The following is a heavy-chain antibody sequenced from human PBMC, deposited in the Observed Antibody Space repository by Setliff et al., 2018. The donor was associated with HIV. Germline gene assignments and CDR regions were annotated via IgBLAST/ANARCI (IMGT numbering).Heavy chain of an antibody. V-gene: IGHV4-59*11. CDR2: IYYNGST. D-gene: IGHD3-3*01. CDR3: ARRFLEWFPPSYFYSYMDV. CDR1: GGSIRSHY. Sequence: ASETLSLTCTVSGGSIRSHYWSWTRQSPGKGLEYIGYIYYNGSTNYNPSLQSRVTISVETSKNQFSLKLSSVTAADTAVYYCARRFLEWFPPSYFYSYMDVWGKGTTVTVSS. J-gene: IGHJ6*03.